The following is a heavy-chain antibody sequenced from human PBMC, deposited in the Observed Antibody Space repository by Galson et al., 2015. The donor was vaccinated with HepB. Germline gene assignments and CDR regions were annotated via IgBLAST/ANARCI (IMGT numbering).Heavy chain of an antibody. CDR3: ATPQGYSGYQLFDY. CDR2: FDPEDGET. CDR1: GYTLTELS. Sequence: SVKVSCKVSGYTLTELSMHWVRQAPGKGLEWMGGFDPEDGETIYAQKFQGRVTMTEDTSTDTAYMELSSLRSEDTAVYYCATPQGYSGYQLFDYWGQGTLVTVSS. V-gene: IGHV1-24*01. J-gene: IGHJ4*02. D-gene: IGHD5-12*01.